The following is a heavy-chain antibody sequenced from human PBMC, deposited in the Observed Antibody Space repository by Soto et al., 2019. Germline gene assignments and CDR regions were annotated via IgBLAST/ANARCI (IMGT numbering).Heavy chain of an antibody. CDR3: ARTSMQSRGYSYGHGGMDV. CDR2: IYPGDSDI. V-gene: IGHV5-51*01. J-gene: IGHJ6*02. CDR1: GYSFTSYW. D-gene: IGHD5-18*01. Sequence: GESLKISCKGSGYSFTSYWIGWVRQMPGKGLEWMGIIYPGDSDIRYSPSFQGQVTISADKSISTAYLQWSSLKASDTAMYYCARTSMQSRGYSYGHGGMDVWGQGTTVTVSS.